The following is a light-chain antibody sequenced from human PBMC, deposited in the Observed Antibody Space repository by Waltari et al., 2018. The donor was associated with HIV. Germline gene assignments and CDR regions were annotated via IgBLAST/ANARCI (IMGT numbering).Light chain of an antibody. CDR1: TSNIGKNY. CDR2: END. CDR3: GTWDSSLSAYV. V-gene: IGLV1-51*02. Sequence: QSILTRPPSVSAAPGHNVTISCSGTTSNIGKNYVSWYQHPPGKPPKLLIFENDKRPSEIPDRFSGLKSGTSATLGIIGLQPGEEADYFCGTWDSSLSAYVFTTGTKVTV. J-gene: IGLJ1*01.